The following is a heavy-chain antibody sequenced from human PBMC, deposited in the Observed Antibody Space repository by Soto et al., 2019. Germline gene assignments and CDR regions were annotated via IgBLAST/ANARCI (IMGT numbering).Heavy chain of an antibody. J-gene: IGHJ6*03. CDR3: AKGRYMGYALCYYFYYFSGV. CDR2: IYYSGST. Sequence: SETLRLTCTVSVGSISSYYWSWIRQPPGKGLEWIGYIYYSGSTNYNPSLKSRVTISVDTSKNQFSLKLSSVTAADTAVYYCAKGRYMGYALCYYFYYFSGVRG. D-gene: IGHD5-12*01. CDR1: VGSISSYY. V-gene: IGHV4-59*01.